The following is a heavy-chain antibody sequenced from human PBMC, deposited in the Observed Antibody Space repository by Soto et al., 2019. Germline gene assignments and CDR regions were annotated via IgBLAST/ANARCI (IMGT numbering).Heavy chain of an antibody. D-gene: IGHD3-16*01. J-gene: IGHJ4*02. CDR1: GFTLNNYW. Sequence: PGESLKISCAASGFTLNNYWMHWVREAPGKGLVWVSRINNDGSSTAYADPVKGRFTISRDNAKNTLYLQMNSLRAEDTAIYYCARDLGGPDYWGQGTLVTVSS. CDR2: INNDGSST. CDR3: ARDLGGPDY. V-gene: IGHV3-74*01.